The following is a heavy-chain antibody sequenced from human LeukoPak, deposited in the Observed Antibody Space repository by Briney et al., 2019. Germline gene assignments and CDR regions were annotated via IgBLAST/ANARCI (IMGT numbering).Heavy chain of an antibody. CDR1: GFNFSVYW. D-gene: IGHD4-11*01. J-gene: IGHJ6*03. CDR2: IKDDGSDK. V-gene: IGHV3-7*04. Sequence: GGSLRLSCSASGFNFSVYWMTWVRQAPGKGLEWVANIKDDGSDKYYMESVKGRFTISRDNSKNTLYLQMNSLRAEDTAVYYCAKDTDYMDVWGKGTTVTISS. CDR3: AKDTDYMDV.